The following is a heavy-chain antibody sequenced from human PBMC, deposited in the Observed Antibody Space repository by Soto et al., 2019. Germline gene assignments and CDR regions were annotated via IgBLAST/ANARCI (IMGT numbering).Heavy chain of an antibody. Sequence: PGGSLRLSCAASGFTFSFYAVHWVRQAPGKGLEWVAVISYNGRNKHYVDSVKGRFTISRDNSQDTLYLQMDSLRAEDTAVYYCARESEDLTSNFDYWGQGTLVTVSS. CDR1: GFTFSFYA. CDR3: ARESEDLTSNFDY. CDR2: ISYNGRNK. V-gene: IGHV3-30*04. J-gene: IGHJ4*02.